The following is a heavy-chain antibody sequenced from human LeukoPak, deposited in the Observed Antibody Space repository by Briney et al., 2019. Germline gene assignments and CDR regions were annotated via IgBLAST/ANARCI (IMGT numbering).Heavy chain of an antibody. Sequence: NPSETLSLTCTVSGGSISSYYWSWIRQPPGKRLEWIGYIYYSGSTNYNPSLKSRVTISVDTSKNQFSLKLSSVTAADTAVYYCARDIAGTDYFDFWGQGTLATVSS. CDR2: IYYSGST. V-gene: IGHV4-59*01. CDR1: GGSISSYY. D-gene: IGHD6-13*01. CDR3: ARDIAGTDYFDF. J-gene: IGHJ4*02.